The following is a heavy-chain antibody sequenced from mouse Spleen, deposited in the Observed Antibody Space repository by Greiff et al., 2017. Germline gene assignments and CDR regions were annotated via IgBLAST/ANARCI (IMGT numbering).Heavy chain of an antibody. CDR3: ARDPTRAWFAY. CDR1: GYSITSGYY. J-gene: IGHJ3*01. Sequence: EVQLQQSGPGLVKPSQSLSLTCSVTGYSITSGYYWNWIRQFPGNKLEWMGYISYDGSNNYNPSLKNRISITRDTSKNQFFLKLNSVTTEDTATYYCARDPTRAWFAYWGQGTLVTVSA. CDR2: ISYDGSN. V-gene: IGHV3-6*01.